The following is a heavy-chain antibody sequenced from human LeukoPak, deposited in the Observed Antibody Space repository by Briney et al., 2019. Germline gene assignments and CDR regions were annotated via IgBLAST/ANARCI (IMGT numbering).Heavy chain of an antibody. CDR2: VYSNGGT. D-gene: IGHD4-17*01. J-gene: IGHJ5*02. CDR1: GGSINSGSYY. Sequence: SETLSLTCTVSGGSINSGSYYWSWIRQPAGKGLEWIGRVYSNGGTNYNPSLESRVTISVDTSKNQQFSLKLSSVTAADTAVYYCARHDATVLPFDPWGQGTLVTVSS. V-gene: IGHV4-61*02. CDR3: ARHDATVLPFDP.